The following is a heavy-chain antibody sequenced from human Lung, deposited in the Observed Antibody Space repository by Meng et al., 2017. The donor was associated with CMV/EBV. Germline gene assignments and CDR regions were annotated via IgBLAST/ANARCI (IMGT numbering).Heavy chain of an antibody. D-gene: IGHD3-3*01. CDR3: AHRIFWSGYYDY. CDR1: GSQRRTDGVV. Sequence: FAGSQRRTDGVVVGWIRQPPGKALKWFALIYWNDDKRYRPSLRNRLTVTKDTSKNQVVLTMTNMDPVDTATYYCAHRIFWSGYYDYWGQGILVTVSS. V-gene: IGHV2-5*01. CDR2: IYWNDDK. J-gene: IGHJ4*02.